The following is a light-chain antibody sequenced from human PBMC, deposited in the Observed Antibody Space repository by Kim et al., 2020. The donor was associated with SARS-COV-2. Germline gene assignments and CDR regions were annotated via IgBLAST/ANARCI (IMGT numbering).Light chain of an antibody. CDR2: DAS. V-gene: IGKV1-33*01. Sequence: DIQLTQSPSSLSASVGDRVTFTCQASQDINNYLNWYQQKQGKATNLLIYDASKLETGVPSRFSGSGSGTDFTLTSSSLQPEDTATYCCQQYSNLPTFGGGTKVESK. CDR3: QQYSNLPT. CDR1: QDINNY. J-gene: IGKJ4*01.